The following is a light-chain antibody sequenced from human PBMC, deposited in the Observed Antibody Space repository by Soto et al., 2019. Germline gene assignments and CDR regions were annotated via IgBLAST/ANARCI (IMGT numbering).Light chain of an antibody. CDR2: GAS. V-gene: IGKV3-15*01. CDR3: QQYNNWPGA. Sequence: EIVMTQSPATLSVSPGERATLSCRASQSVSSNLAWYQQKPGQAPRLLIYGASTRATGIPARFSGSGSGTDFTLTISSLQSEDFAVYYCQQYNNWPGALGQGTKLEIK. CDR1: QSVSSN. J-gene: IGKJ2*01.